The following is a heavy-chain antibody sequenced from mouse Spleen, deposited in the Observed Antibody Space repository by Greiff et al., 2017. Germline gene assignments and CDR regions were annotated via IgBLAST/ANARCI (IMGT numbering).Heavy chain of an antibody. CDR2: IDPSDSYT. CDR1: GYTFTSYW. J-gene: IGHJ2*01. D-gene: IGHD2-2*01. Sequence: QVQLQQPGAELVMPGASVKLSCKASGYTFTSYWMHWVKQRPGQGLEWIGEIDPSDSYTNYNQKFKGKATLTVDKSSSTAYMQLSSLTSEDSAVYYCARSTMVTYFDYWGQGTTLTVSS. CDR3: ARSTMVTYFDY. V-gene: IGHV1-69*01.